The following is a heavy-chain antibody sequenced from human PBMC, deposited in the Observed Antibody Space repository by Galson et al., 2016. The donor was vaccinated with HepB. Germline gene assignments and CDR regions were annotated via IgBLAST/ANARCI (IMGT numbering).Heavy chain of an antibody. D-gene: IGHD2-2*01. CDR1: GGSISGGGYY. CDR3: ARGPPIYCSSTNCPVVDV. CDR2: IDHSGSA. J-gene: IGHJ6*02. Sequence: TLSLTCAVSGGSISGGGYYWDWIRRHPGKGLEWIGYIDHSGSAYYNPSLKSRITISVDTSKNHFSLNLSSVTVADTAVYYCARGPPIYCSSTNCPVVDVWGQGTTVTVSS. V-gene: IGHV4-31*11.